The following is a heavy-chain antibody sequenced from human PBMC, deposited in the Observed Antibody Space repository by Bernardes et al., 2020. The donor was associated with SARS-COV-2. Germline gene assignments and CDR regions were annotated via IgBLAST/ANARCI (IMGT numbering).Heavy chain of an antibody. V-gene: IGHV5-51*01. CDR3: ARYGHYYYGMDV. D-gene: IGHD2-8*01. CDR1: GYSITSYW. CDR2: IYPGDSDT. Sequence: GACLKISSKGSGYSITSYWIGWVRPIPGKGLEWMGIIYPGDSDTRYSPSFQGQVTISADKSISTAYLQWSSLKASDTAMYYCARYGHYYYGMDVWGQGTTVTVSS. J-gene: IGHJ6*02.